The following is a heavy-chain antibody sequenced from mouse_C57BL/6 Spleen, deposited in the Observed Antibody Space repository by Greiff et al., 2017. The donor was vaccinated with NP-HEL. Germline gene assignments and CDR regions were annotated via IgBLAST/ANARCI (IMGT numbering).Heavy chain of an antibody. CDR2: IHPNSGST. CDR1: GYTFTSYW. V-gene: IGHV1-64*01. J-gene: IGHJ4*01. Sequence: VQLQQPGAELVKPGASVKLSCKASGYTFTSYWMHWVKQRPGQGLEWIGMIHPNSGSTNYNEKFKSKATLTVDKSSSTAYMQLSSLTSEDSAVYYCARDSSGYVVMDDWGQGTSVTVSS. CDR3: ARDSSGYVVMDD. D-gene: IGHD3-2*02.